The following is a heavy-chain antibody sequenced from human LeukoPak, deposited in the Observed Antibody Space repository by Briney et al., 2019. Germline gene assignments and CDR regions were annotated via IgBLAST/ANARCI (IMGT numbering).Heavy chain of an antibody. CDR3: ARDSPPI. CDR1: GGSFSGHY. CDR2: INDSGST. Sequence: SETLSLTCAVYGGSFSGHYWSWIRQPPGKGLEWIGEINDSGSTEGNPSLKSRLTISVDTSKNQFSLKLSSVTAADTAMYYCARDSPPIWGQGTMVTVSS. J-gene: IGHJ3*02. V-gene: IGHV4-34*01.